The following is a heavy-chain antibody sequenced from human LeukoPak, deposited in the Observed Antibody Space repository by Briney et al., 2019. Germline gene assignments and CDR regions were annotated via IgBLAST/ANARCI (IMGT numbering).Heavy chain of an antibody. D-gene: IGHD2-2*01. Sequence: ASVKVSCKASGYTFTSYGITWVRQAPGQGLEWMGWISAYNGNTNYAQKFQGRVTITADKSTSTAYMELSSLRSEDTAVYYCARRVEYCSSTSCPFNWFDPWGQGTLVTVSS. CDR1: GYTFTSYG. CDR2: ISAYNGNT. V-gene: IGHV1-18*01. CDR3: ARRVEYCSSTSCPFNWFDP. J-gene: IGHJ5*02.